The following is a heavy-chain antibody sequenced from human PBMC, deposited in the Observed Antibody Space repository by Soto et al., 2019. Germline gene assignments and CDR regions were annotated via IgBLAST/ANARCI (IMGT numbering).Heavy chain of an antibody. CDR2: MNPNSGNT. J-gene: IGHJ6*02. CDR3: AKDLYYYGSGSYAALFGMDV. Sequence: ASVKVSCKASGYTFTSYDINWVRQATGQGLEWMGWMNPNSGNTGYAQKFQGRVTMTRNTSISTAYMELSSLRSEDTAVYYCAKDLYYYGSGSYAALFGMDVWGQGTTVTVSS. D-gene: IGHD3-10*01. V-gene: IGHV1-8*01. CDR1: GYTFTSYD.